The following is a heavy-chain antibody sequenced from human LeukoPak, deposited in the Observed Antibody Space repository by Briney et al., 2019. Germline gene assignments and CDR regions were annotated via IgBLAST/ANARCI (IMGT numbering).Heavy chain of an antibody. CDR3: ARAGYCSSTSCSLAFDI. CDR2: IYTSGST. J-gene: IGHJ3*02. CDR1: GGSISSSSYY. Sequence: SETLSLTCTVSGGSISSSSYYWGWIRQPAGKGLEWIGRIYTSGSTNYNPSLKSRVTMSEDTSKNQFSLKLSSVTAADTAVYYCARAGYCSSTSCSLAFDIWGQGTMVTVSS. V-gene: IGHV4-61*02. D-gene: IGHD2-2*01.